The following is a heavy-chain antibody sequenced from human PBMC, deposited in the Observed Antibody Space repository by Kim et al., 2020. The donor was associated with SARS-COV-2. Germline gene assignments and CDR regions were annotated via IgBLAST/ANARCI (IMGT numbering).Heavy chain of an antibody. Sequence: SETQSLTCAVSGVSFTNYYWTWVRQAPGKGLEWIGEIYYNGGTNYNPFLRSRVTLFIDRSKNQFSLELTGVTAADTAIYYCARLDSHISGYHWFDPWGQGTLVTVSS. V-gene: IGHV4-34*01. CDR3: ARLDSHISGYHWFDP. J-gene: IGHJ5*02. D-gene: IGHD5-18*01. CDR1: GVSFTNYY. CDR2: IYYNGGT.